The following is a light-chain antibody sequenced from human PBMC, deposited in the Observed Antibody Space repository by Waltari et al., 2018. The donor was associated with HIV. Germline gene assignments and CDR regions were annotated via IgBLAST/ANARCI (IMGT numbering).Light chain of an antibody. CDR1: QDVGSW. J-gene: IGKJ5*01. V-gene: IGKV1D-16*01. CDR3: QQYTSYPNT. CDR2: ATS. Sequence: DIQMTQSPSSLAASVGDRVTITCRASQDVGSWLAWFQQTPEKAPRSLIYATSTLQSGVPSRFSGSGSGTDCTLTSSSLQPEDFGTYYCQQYTSYPNTFGQGTRLEIK.